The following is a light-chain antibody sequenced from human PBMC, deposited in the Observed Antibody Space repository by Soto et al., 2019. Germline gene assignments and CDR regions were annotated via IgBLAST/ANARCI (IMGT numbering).Light chain of an antibody. CDR2: KAS. CDR1: ESISHR. V-gene: IGKV1-5*03. Sequence: DIQMTQSSSSLSASVGDRVTITCRASESISHRLAWYQRKPGKAPKLLIHKASSLESGVPSRFSGSGSGTEFTLTISSLQPDDFGTYYCQQYNILWTFGQGTKVDIK. CDR3: QQYNILWT. J-gene: IGKJ1*01.